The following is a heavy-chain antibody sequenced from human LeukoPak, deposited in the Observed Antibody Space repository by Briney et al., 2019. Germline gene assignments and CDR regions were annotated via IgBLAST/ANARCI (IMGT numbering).Heavy chain of an antibody. V-gene: IGHV3-74*01. CDR3: ARENWYLDY. Sequence: PGGSLRLSCAASGLTFSTNWMHWVRQAPGKGLVWVSRIKGDGSITNYADSVKGRFTISRDNAKNTLYLQMNGLRAEDTAVYYCARENWYLDYWGQGTLVTVSS. D-gene: IGHD1-1*01. CDR1: GLTFSTNW. CDR2: IKGDGSIT. J-gene: IGHJ4*02.